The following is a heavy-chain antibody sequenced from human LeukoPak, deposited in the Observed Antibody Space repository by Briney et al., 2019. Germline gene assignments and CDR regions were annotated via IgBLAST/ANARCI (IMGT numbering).Heavy chain of an antibody. D-gene: IGHD3-10*01. V-gene: IGHV1-18*01. CDR1: GYTFTNYG. Sequence: ASVRVSCKASGYTFTNYGISWVRQAPGQGLEWMGWISAYNGNTNYAQKLQGRVTMTTDTSTSTAYMELRSLRSDDTAVYYCARDEGSATASLFDYWGQGTLVTVSS. CDR2: ISAYNGNT. CDR3: ARDEGSATASLFDY. J-gene: IGHJ4*02.